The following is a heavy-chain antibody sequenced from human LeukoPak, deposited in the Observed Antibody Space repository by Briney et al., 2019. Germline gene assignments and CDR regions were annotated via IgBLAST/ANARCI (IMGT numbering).Heavy chain of an antibody. Sequence: ASVKVSCKASGYTFTSYDINWVRQATGQGLEWMGWMNPNSGNTGYAQKFQGRVTMTRNTSISTAYMELSSLRSEDTAVYYCARGRGRVATILEAHFDYWGQGTLVTVSS. V-gene: IGHV1-8*01. J-gene: IGHJ4*02. CDR3: ARGRGRVATILEAHFDY. CDR1: GYTFTSYD. CDR2: MNPNSGNT. D-gene: IGHD5-24*01.